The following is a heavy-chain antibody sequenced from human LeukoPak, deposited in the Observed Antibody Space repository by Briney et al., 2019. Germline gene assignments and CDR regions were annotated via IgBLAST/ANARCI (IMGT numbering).Heavy chain of an antibody. V-gene: IGHV3-48*01. Sequence: GVLRLSCAASGFTFSSYSMNWVRQAPGKGLEWVSYISSSSSTIYYADSVKGRFTISRDNAKNSLYLQMNSLRAEDTAVYYCARYYYDSSGYSKGDYWGQGTLVTVSP. CDR3: ARYYYDSSGYSKGDY. J-gene: IGHJ4*02. D-gene: IGHD3-22*01. CDR1: GFTFSSYS. CDR2: ISSSSSTI.